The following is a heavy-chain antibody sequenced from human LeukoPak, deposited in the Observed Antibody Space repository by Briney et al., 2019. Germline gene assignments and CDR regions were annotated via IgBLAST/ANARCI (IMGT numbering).Heavy chain of an antibody. D-gene: IGHD6-13*01. CDR2: IYYSGST. CDR3: ARGQQLTFDI. J-gene: IGHJ3*02. V-gene: IGHV4-39*01. CDR1: GGSISSSSYY. Sequence: SETLYLTCTVSGGSISSSSYYWGWIRQPPGKGLEWIGSIYYSGSTYYNPSLKSRVTISVDTSKNQFPLKLSSVTAADTAVYYCARGQQLTFDIWGQGTMVTVSS.